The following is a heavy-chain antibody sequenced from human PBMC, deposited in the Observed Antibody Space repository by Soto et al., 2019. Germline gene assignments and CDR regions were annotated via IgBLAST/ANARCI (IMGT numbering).Heavy chain of an antibody. Sequence: SETLSLTCSFSGDSVTSHYLTWIRQSPEKGLEWIGYMHYTGFSHYNPSLKSRLTISVDRSKNQFTLQLTSVTAEDTAVYYCAGPSGVAPLYYWGQGTLVTVPQ. CDR2: MHYTGFS. D-gene: IGHD2-15*01. CDR3: AGPSGVAPLYY. V-gene: IGHV4-59*02. J-gene: IGHJ4*02. CDR1: GDSVTSHY.